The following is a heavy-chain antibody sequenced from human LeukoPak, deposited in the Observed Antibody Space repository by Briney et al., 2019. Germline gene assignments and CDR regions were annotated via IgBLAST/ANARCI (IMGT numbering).Heavy chain of an antibody. J-gene: IGHJ3*01. V-gene: IGHV3-30*18. D-gene: IGHD6-19*01. CDR3: AKRHNSGWGDAFDF. CDR1: GFTFSSYG. CDR2: ISYDGSNK. Sequence: GRSLRLSCAASGFTFSSYGMHWVRQAPGKGLEWVAVISYDGSNKYYADSVKGRFTISRDNSKNTLYLQMNSLRAEDTAMYYCAKRHNSGWGDAFDFWGQGTMVTISS.